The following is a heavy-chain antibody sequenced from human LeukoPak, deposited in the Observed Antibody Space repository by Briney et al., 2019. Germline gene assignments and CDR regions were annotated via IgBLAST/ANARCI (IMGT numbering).Heavy chain of an antibody. CDR1: GYTFTSYD. CDR2: MNPNSGNT. D-gene: IGHD6-13*01. V-gene: IGHV1-8*03. CDR3: ARALSWDSSSWYGR. J-gene: IGHJ4*02. Sequence: ASVRVSCKASGYTFTSYDINWVRQATGQGLEWMGWMNPNSGNTGYAQKFQGRVTITRNTSISTAYMELSSLRSEDTAVYYCARALSWDSSSWYGRWAQGTLVTVSS.